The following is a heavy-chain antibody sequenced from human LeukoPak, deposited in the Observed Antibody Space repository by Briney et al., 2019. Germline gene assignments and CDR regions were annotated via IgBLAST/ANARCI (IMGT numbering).Heavy chain of an antibody. Sequence: ASVKVSCKASGGTFSSYAFSLVRQAPGQGHEWMGRIIPSLSMANHAQKFQGRVTSSADKSTSTAYMELSNLRSEDTAVYYCARDKGTIVRGVNYYYYGMYVWGQGATGTVSS. CDR1: GGTFSSYA. J-gene: IGHJ6*02. D-gene: IGHD3-10*01. V-gene: IGHV1-69*04. CDR3: ARDKGTIVRGVNYYYYGMYV. CDR2: IIPSLSMA.